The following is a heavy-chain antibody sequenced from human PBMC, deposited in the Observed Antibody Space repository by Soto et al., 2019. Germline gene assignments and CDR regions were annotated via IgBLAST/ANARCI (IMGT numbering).Heavy chain of an antibody. D-gene: IGHD3-22*01. Sequence: PGGSLRLSCAAPGFSFSDYYMNWIRQAPGKGLEWLSYISSTATYTNYADSVRGRFTISRDSAKNSLYLDMNGLRAEDTAVYYCARARLVVEGRFDYWGQGTLVTVSS. J-gene: IGHJ4*02. V-gene: IGHV3-11*06. CDR1: GFSFSDYY. CDR3: ARARLVVEGRFDY. CDR2: ISSTATYT.